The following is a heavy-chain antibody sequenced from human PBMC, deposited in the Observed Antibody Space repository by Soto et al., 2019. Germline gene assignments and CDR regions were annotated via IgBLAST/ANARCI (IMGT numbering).Heavy chain of an antibody. J-gene: IGHJ5*02. D-gene: IGHD6-13*01. CDR1: GGSIIISNW. CDR2: IYHSGST. Sequence: PSETLSLTCSVSGGSIIISNWWSWFRQPPGKGLEWIGEIYHSGSTNYNPSLKSRVTISVDKSKNQFSLKLSSVTAADTAVYYCARVIAAEEQRLWFDPWGQGTLVTVS. V-gene: IGHV4-4*02. CDR3: ARVIAAEEQRLWFDP.